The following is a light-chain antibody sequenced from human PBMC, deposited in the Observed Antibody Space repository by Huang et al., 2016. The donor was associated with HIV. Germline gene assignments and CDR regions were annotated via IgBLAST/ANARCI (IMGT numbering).Light chain of an antibody. CDR3: QQYGGSPRFT. CDR2: AAS. CDR1: QSVTSNY. V-gene: IGKV3-20*01. J-gene: IGKJ3*01. Sequence: EIVLTQSPAPLSLSPGERATLSCRASQSVTSNYLAWYQQTAGQAPRLLIYAASSRATGIPDRFSGSGSGTDFTLTISRLEPEDFGVYYCQQYGGSPRFTFGPGTKVDTK.